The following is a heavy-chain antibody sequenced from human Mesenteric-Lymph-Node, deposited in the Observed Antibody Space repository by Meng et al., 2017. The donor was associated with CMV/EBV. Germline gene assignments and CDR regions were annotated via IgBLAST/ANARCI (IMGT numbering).Heavy chain of an antibody. CDR1: GGTFGSYA. J-gene: IGHJ4*02. V-gene: IGHV1-69*05. CDR2: IIPIFGAA. Sequence: SGGTFGSYAISWVRRARGQGLEWMGGIIPIFGAANYAQKFQGRVTITTDESTSTAYMELSSLRSEDTAVYYCARSQWEQTDLGFDYWGQGTLVTVSS. D-gene: IGHD1-26*01. CDR3: ARSQWEQTDLGFDY.